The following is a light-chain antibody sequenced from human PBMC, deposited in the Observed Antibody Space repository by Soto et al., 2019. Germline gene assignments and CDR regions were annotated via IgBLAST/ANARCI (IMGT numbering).Light chain of an antibody. CDR3: SSYSSSGTPFV. J-gene: IGLJ1*01. CDR2: EVS. Sequence: QSVLTQPASVSGSPGQSITISCTGSSSDVGGHNYVSWYQQHPGKAPKLVIYEVSNRPSGVSNRFSGFKFGNTASLAISGLQAEDEADYHCSSYSSSGTPFVFGTGTKLT. V-gene: IGLV2-14*01. CDR1: SSDVGGHNY.